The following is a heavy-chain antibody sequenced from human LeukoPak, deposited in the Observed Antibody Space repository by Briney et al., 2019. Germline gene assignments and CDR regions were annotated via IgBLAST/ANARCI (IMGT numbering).Heavy chain of an antibody. CDR3: AKTPTVNYYYGMDV. CDR2: ISYDGSNK. J-gene: IGHJ6*02. D-gene: IGHD4-11*01. Sequence: PGRSLRLSCAASGFTFSSYGMHWVRQAPGKGLEWMAVISYDGSNKYYADSVKGRFTISRDNSKNTLYLQMNSLRAEDTAVYYCAKTPTVNYYYGMDVWGQGTTVTVSS. CDR1: GFTFSSYG. V-gene: IGHV3-30*18.